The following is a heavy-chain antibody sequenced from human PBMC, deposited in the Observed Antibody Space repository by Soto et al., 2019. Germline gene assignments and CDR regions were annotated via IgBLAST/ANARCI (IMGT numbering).Heavy chain of an antibody. Sequence: GASVKVSCAASGFTFSSYAMSWVRQAPGKGLEWVSAISGSGGSTYYADSVKGRSTISRDNSKNTLYLQMNSLRAEDTAVYYCAKAQPKDIVVVPAAKPHYYYYGMDVWGQGTTVTVSS. V-gene: IGHV3-23*01. CDR3: AKAQPKDIVVVPAAKPHYYYYGMDV. CDR2: ISGSGGST. J-gene: IGHJ6*02. CDR1: GFTFSSYA. D-gene: IGHD2-2*01.